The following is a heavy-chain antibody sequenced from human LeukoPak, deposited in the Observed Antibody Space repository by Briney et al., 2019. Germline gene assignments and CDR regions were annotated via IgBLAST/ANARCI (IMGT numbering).Heavy chain of an antibody. Sequence: GGSLRLSCAASGFTFSYYTMHWLRQAPGKGLEWVAVVSYDGSNEYYADSVKGRFTISRDNSKNTLYLQMNSLRVEDTAVYYCARVLNYYDSSGYYFSYWGQGTLVTVSS. D-gene: IGHD3-22*01. J-gene: IGHJ4*02. CDR2: VSYDGSNE. CDR3: ARVLNYYDSSGYYFSY. V-gene: IGHV3-30-3*01. CDR1: GFTFSYYT.